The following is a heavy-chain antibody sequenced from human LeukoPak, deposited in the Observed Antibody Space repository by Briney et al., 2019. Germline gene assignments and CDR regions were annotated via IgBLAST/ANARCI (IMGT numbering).Heavy chain of an antibody. D-gene: IGHD3-10*01. CDR2: IYYSGST. CDR3: ARNLWFGEKFDP. V-gene: IGHV4-59*01. J-gene: IGHJ5*02. CDR1: GGSISSYY. Sequence: PSETLSLTCTVSGGSISSYYWSWIRQPPGKGLEWIGYIYYSGSTNYNPSLKSRVTISVDTSKNQFSLKLSSVTAADTAVYYCARNLWFGEKFDPWGQGTLVTVSS.